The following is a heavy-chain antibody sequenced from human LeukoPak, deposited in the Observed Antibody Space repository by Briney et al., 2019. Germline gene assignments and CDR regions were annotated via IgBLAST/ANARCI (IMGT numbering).Heavy chain of an antibody. CDR1: GYSISSGYY. CDR3: VSYDSSGYYGEYYFDY. D-gene: IGHD3-22*01. J-gene: IGHJ4*02. Sequence: SETLSLTCTVSGYSISSGYYWGWIRQPPGKGLEWIGSIYHSGSTYYNPSLKSRVTISVDTSKNQFSLKLSSVTAADTAVYYCVSYDSSGYYGEYYFDYWGQGTPVTVSS. CDR2: IYHSGST. V-gene: IGHV4-38-2*02.